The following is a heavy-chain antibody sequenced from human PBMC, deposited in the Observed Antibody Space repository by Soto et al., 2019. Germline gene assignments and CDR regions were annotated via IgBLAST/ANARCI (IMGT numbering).Heavy chain of an antibody. CDR1: GYTFTSYG. CDR2: IIPIFGTA. V-gene: IGHV1-69*13. D-gene: IGHD2-2*01. CDR3: ARVEDIVVVPAAIVRYYYYGMDV. J-gene: IGHJ6*02. Sequence: QVQLVQSGAEVKKPGASVKVSCKASGYTFTSYGISWVRQAPGQGLEWMGGIIPIFGTANYAQKFQGRVTITADESTSTAYMELSSLRSEDTAVYFCARVEDIVVVPAAIVRYYYYGMDVWGQGTTVTVSS.